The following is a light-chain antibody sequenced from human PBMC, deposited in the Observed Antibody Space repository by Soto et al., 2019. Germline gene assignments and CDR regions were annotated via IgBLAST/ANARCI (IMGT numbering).Light chain of an antibody. V-gene: IGKV1-5*03. CDR2: KAS. CDR1: QTISSW. CDR3: QHYNSYSEA. J-gene: IGKJ1*01. Sequence: DIQMTQSPSTLSGSVGDRVTITCRASQTISSWLAWYQQKPGKAPKLLIYKASTLKSGVPSRFGGSGSGTEFTLTISSLQPDDFATYYRQHYNSYSEAFGQGTKVDIK.